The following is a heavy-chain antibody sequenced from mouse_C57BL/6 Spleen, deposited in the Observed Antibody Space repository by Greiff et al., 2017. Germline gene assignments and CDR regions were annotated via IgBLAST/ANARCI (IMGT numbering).Heavy chain of an antibody. J-gene: IGHJ3*01. Sequence: VQLQQSGPELVKPGDSVKISCKASGYSFTGYFMNWVMQSHGKSLEWIGRINPYNGDTFYNQKFKGKATLTVDKSSSTAHMELRSLTSEDSAVYDWARAWSNYEAWFAYWGQGTLVTVSA. V-gene: IGHV1-20*01. CDR3: ARAWSNYEAWFAY. CDR1: GYSFTGYF. D-gene: IGHD2-5*01. CDR2: INPYNGDT.